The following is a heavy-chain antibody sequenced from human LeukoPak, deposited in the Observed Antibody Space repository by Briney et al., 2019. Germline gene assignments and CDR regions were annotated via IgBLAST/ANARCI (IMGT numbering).Heavy chain of an antibody. CDR3: ARANFLYCSSTSCLFDY. J-gene: IGHJ4*02. D-gene: IGHD2-2*01. CDR2: INPNDGDT. Sequence: GASVKVSCKASVYTFTDYYMHWGRQAPGQGVEWMGWINPNDGDTYYAQKFQGRVTMTRDKSISTAHMEVSRLRSDDTGVYYCARANFLYCSSTSCLFDYWGQGTLVTVSS. V-gene: IGHV1-2*02. CDR1: VYTFTDYY.